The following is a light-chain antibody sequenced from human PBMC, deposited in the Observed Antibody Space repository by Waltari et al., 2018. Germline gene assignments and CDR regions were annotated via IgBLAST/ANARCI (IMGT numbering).Light chain of an antibody. Sequence: DIQMTQSPSSLSASVGDRVTITCRASQNIKFYLNWYQQEPGKAPKLLIYAASNLHGGVPSRFSGSGSGTDLTLTISGLQPEDFATYFCQQSYITGTFGQGTKVDIK. CDR2: AAS. J-gene: IGKJ1*01. V-gene: IGKV1-39*01. CDR1: QNIKFY. CDR3: QQSYITGT.